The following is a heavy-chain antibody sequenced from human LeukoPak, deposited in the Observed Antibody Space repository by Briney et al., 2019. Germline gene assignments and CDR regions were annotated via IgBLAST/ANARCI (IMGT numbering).Heavy chain of an antibody. V-gene: IGHV1-2*02. Sequence: ASVTVSCKASGYTFTGYYMHWVRQAPGQGLEWMGWINPNSGGTNYAQKFQGRVTMTRDTSISTAYMELSRLRSDDTAVYYCVRSRGGYGSGDYWGQGTLVTVSS. D-gene: IGHD3-10*01. CDR3: VRSRGGYGSGDY. J-gene: IGHJ4*02. CDR1: GYTFTGYY. CDR2: INPNSGGT.